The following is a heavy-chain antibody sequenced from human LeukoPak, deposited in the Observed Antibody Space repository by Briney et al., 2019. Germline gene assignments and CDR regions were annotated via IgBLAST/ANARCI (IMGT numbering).Heavy chain of an antibody. CDR1: GFTFSNYG. Sequence: GGSLRLSCAASGFTFSNYGMNWVSQAPGKGLEWVSYISSSSDAISYADSVKGLFTISRDNAKNSLYLEMNSLRDEDTAVYYCARAMRSGYDYWGQGTLVTVSS. D-gene: IGHD5-12*01. CDR3: ARAMRSGYDY. V-gene: IGHV3-48*02. CDR2: ISSSSDAI. J-gene: IGHJ4*02.